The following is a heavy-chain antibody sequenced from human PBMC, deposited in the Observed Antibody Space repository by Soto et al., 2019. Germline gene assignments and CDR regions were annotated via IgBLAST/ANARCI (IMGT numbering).Heavy chain of an antibody. Sequence: SETLSLTCTVSGGFVTSYYWSWIRQPPGKGLEWIGYTYYTGTTNYNPSLKSRVTTSVDTSKSQFSLKLSSVTAADTAVYYCARGSGHFQYWGQGTLVTVSS. V-gene: IGHV4-59*02. D-gene: IGHD1-1*01. CDR2: TYYTGTT. CDR1: GGFVTSYY. CDR3: ARGSGHFQY. J-gene: IGHJ1*01.